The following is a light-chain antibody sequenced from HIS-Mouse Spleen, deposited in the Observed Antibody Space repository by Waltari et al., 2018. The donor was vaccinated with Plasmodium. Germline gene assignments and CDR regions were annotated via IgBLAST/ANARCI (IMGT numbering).Light chain of an antibody. CDR1: ALPTNY. J-gene: IGLJ3*02. Sequence: SYDLTQPPSVSVSPRQTARINCSGYALPTNYAYWYHQKSGQTPVLVIYEDSKRPSGIPERFSGSSSGTMATLTISGAQVEDEADYYCYSTDSSGNHRVFGGGTKLTVL. CDR2: EDS. V-gene: IGLV3-10*01. CDR3: YSTDSSGNHRV.